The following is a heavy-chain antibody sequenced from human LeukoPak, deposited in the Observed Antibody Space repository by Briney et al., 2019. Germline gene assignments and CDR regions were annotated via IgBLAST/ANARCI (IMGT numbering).Heavy chain of an antibody. Sequence: GGSLRLSCAASEFSVGSNYMTWVRQAPGKGLEWVSLIYSGGSTYYSDSVKGRFTISRDNSKNTLCLQMNSLRAEDTAVYYCAKDRSKGSYGDEFDFWGQGTLVTVSS. D-gene: IGHD1-26*01. CDR1: EFSVGSNY. J-gene: IGHJ4*02. V-gene: IGHV3-66*01. CDR2: IYSGGST. CDR3: AKDRSKGSYGDEFDF.